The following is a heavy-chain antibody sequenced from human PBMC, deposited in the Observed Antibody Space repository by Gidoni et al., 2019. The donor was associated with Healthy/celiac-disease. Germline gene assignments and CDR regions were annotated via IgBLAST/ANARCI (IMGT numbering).Heavy chain of an antibody. J-gene: IGHJ3*02. V-gene: IGHV3-21*01. CDR3: ARDWGDYDYVWGSYRYLYAFDI. D-gene: IGHD3-16*02. CDR2: ISSSSSYI. CDR1: GFTFSSYS. Sequence: EVQLVESGGGLVKPGGSLRLSCAASGFTFSSYSMNWLRQAPGKGLEWVSSISSSSSYIYYADSVKGRFTISRDNAKNSLYLQMNSLRAEDTAVYYCARDWGDYDYVWGSYRYLYAFDIWGQGTMVTVFS.